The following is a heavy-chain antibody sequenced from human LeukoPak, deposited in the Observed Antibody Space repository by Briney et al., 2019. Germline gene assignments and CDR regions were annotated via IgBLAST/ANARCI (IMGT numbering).Heavy chain of an antibody. CDR3: ARTNYDTGDAFDI. J-gene: IGHJ3*02. D-gene: IGHD3-22*01. V-gene: IGHV1-2*02. CDR1: GYTFTGYY. CDR2: INPNSGGT. Sequence: VKVSCKASGYTFTGYYMHWVRQAPGQGLEWMGWINPNSGGTNYAQKFQGRVTMTRDTSISTAYMELSRLRSDDTAVYYCARTNYDTGDAFDIWGQGTMVTVSS.